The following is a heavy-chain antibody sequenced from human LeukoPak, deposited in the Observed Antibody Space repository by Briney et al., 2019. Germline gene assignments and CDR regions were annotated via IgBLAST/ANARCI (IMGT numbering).Heavy chain of an antibody. CDR1: GGSISSGSYY. Sequence: PSETLSLTRTVSGGSISSGSYYWRWIRQPAGKGLEWIGRIYTSGSTNYNPSLKSRVTISVDTSKNQFSLKLSSVAAADTAVYYCARDSAAAGTSFDYWGQRTLVTVSS. V-gene: IGHV4-61*02. D-gene: IGHD6-13*01. CDR2: IYTSGST. J-gene: IGHJ4*02. CDR3: ARDSAAAGTSFDY.